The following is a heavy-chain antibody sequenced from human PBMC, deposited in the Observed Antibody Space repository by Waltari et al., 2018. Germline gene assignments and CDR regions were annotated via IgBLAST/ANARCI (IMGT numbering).Heavy chain of an antibody. CDR3: ARVARGTLYDAFDI. V-gene: IGHV3-66*01. Sequence: EVQLMESGGGLVQPGGSLRLSCVASGLASRTRFMSWVRQAPGKGLEWVSAIFSGDTTYYTDSVKGRFSTSRDNSKNTLFLQMNSLRAEDTAVYYCARVARGTLYDAFDIWGQGTMVTVSS. J-gene: IGHJ3*02. D-gene: IGHD1-26*01. CDR1: GLASRTRF. CDR2: IFSGDTT.